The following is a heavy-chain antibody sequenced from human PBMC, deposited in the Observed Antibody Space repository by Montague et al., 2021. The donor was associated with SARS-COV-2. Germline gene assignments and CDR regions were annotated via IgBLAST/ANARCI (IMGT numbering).Heavy chain of an antibody. CDR3: ASAVVGAKTATIES. CDR2: MHTSGST. CDR1: GGSINNCF. V-gene: IGHV4-59*13. D-gene: IGHD2-15*01. Sequence: SETLSLTCTVSGGSINNCFWCWIRHPPGPGLDLVCNMHTSGSTASNYSLTSRVIISVATSKTQISLKLSVVSAADTAVYYCASAVVGAKTATIESWGQGTLVTVSS. J-gene: IGHJ4*02.